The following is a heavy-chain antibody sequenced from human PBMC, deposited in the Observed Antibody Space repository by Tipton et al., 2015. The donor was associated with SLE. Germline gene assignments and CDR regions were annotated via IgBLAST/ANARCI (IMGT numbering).Heavy chain of an antibody. D-gene: IGHD1-26*01. CDR1: GGSFSGYY. V-gene: IGHV4-34*01. CDR2: INHSGST. Sequence: TLSLTCAVYGGSFSGYYWSWIRQPPGKGLEWIGEINHSGSTNYNPSLKSRVTISVDTSKNQFSLKLSSVTAADTAVYYCAREGPLVGATRGAFDIWGQGTMVTVSS. J-gene: IGHJ3*02. CDR3: AREGPLVGATRGAFDI.